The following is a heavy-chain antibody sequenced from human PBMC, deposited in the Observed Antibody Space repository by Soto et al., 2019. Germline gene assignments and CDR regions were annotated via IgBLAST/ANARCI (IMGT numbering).Heavy chain of an antibody. CDR3: ARDGFELSLFFAFDY. Sequence: QVQLVESGGGVVQPGRSLRLSCAASGFTFSSYGMHWVRQAPGKGLEWVAVIWYDGSNKYYADSVKGRFTISRDNSKNTLYLQMNSLRAEDTAVYYCARDGFELSLFFAFDYWGQGTLVTVSS. D-gene: IGHD3-16*02. CDR1: GFTFSSYG. CDR2: IWYDGSNK. V-gene: IGHV3-33*01. J-gene: IGHJ4*02.